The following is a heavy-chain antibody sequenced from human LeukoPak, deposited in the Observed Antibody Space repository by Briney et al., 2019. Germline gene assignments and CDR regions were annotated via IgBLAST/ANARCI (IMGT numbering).Heavy chain of an antibody. D-gene: IGHD6-13*01. Sequence: AGGSLRLSCAASGFTFSDYYMSWIRQAPGKGLEWVSYISSSGSTIYYADSVKGRFTISRDDAKNSLYLQMNSLRVEDTAVYYCAAEGSSSWYPYYYGMDVWGQGTTVTVSS. J-gene: IGHJ6*02. CDR3: AAEGSSSWYPYYYGMDV. CDR2: ISSSGSTI. CDR1: GFTFSDYY. V-gene: IGHV3-11*04.